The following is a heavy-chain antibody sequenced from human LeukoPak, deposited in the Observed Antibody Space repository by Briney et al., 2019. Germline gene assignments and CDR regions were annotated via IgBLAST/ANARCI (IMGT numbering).Heavy chain of an antibody. CDR2: ISDDGSDT. CDR1: GFAFDIYR. J-gene: IGHJ4*02. CDR3: ARDLLDCGGPRCTDF. Sequence: GGSLRLSCSASGFAFDIYRMHWVRQAPGKGLEWVSLISDDGSDTYYSDSVKGRFTISRDNSRKILYLQMDSLRTEDTAVYYCARDLLDCGGPRCTDFGGQGTLVTVSS. D-gene: IGHD2-21*01. V-gene: IGHV3-30-3*01.